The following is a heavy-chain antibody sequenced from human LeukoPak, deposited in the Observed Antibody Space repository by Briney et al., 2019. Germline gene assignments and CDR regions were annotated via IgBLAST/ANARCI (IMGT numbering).Heavy chain of an antibody. V-gene: IGHV3-74*01. CDR2: INSDGSST. D-gene: IGHD2-21*01. CDR1: GFTFSSYW. CDR3: ARGRLLPYYFDY. Sequence: AGGSLRLSCAASGFTFSSYWMHWVRQAPGKGLVWVSRINSDGSSTSYADSVKGRCTISRDNAKNTLYLQMNSRRAEDTAVYYCARGRLLPYYFDYWGQGTLVTVSS. J-gene: IGHJ4*02.